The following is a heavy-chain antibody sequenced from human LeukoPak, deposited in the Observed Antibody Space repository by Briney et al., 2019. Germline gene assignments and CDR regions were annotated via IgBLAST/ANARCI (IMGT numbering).Heavy chain of an antibody. J-gene: IGHJ4*02. D-gene: IGHD4-17*01. CDR2: IYYSGST. CDR3: ARAGSVTYFDY. CDR1: GGSISSSSYY. Sequence: SETLSLTCTVSGGSISSSSYYWGWIRQPPGKGLEWIGSIYYSGSTYYNPSLKSRVTMSVDTSKNQFSLKLSSVTAADTAVYYCARAGSVTYFDYWGQGTLVTVSS. V-gene: IGHV4-39*07.